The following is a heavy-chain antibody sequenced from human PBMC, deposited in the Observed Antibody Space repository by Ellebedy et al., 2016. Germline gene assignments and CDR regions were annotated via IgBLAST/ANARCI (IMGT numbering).Heavy chain of an antibody. Sequence: GGSLRLXXAASGFTFSSYGMHWVRQAPGKGLEWVAVISFDGSNKYYADSVKGRFTISRDNSKNTLYLQMNGLRAEDTAVYYCAKDGGLGRWLLGWYFDLWGRGTLVTVSS. CDR1: GFTFSSYG. V-gene: IGHV3-30*18. CDR2: ISFDGSNK. J-gene: IGHJ2*01. CDR3: AKDGGLGRWLLGWYFDL. D-gene: IGHD5-24*01.